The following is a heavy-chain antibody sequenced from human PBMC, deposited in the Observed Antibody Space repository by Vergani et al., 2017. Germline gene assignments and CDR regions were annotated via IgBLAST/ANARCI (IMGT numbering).Heavy chain of an antibody. Sequence: QVQLQESGPGLVKPSQTLSLTCPVSGGSISSGGYYLSWIRQHPGKGLEWIGYLYYSGSTYYNPSLKSRVTISVDTSKNQFSLKLSSVTAADTAVYYCARGGSGYDPMHYYYYYMDVWGKGTTVTVSS. CDR3: ARGGSGYDPMHYYYYYMDV. D-gene: IGHD5-12*01. V-gene: IGHV4-31*03. J-gene: IGHJ6*03. CDR2: LYYSGST. CDR1: GGSISSGGYY.